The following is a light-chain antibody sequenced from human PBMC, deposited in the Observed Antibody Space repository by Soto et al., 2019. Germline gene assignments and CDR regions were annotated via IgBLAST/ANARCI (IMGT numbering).Light chain of an antibody. CDR3: QQRSNWPRGT. Sequence: EIVLTQSPATLSFSPGERATLSCRASQSVSSYLAWYQQKPGQAPRLLIYDASNRATGIPARFSGRGSGTDFTLTISSLEPEDFAGYYCQQRSNWPRGTFGGGTKVEIK. CDR2: DAS. V-gene: IGKV3-11*01. J-gene: IGKJ4*01. CDR1: QSVSSY.